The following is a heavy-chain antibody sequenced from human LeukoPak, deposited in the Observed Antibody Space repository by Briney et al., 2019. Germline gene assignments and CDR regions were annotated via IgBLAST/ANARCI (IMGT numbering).Heavy chain of an antibody. V-gene: IGHV1-24*01. J-gene: IGHJ4*02. Sequence: ASVTVSFTVSGYTLTELSMHWVRQAPGKGPEWVGGFDPEVGETIYAQKIQGRVTMTEDTSTDTAYMELSSLRSEDTAVYYCATSLRWGLCGVVPRKYFDYWGEGTLVTVSS. CDR3: ATSLRWGLCGVVPRKYFDY. CDR2: FDPEVGET. CDR1: GYTLTELS. D-gene: IGHD3-3*01.